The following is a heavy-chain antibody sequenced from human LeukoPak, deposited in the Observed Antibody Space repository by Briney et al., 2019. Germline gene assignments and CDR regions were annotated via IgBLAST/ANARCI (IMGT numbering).Heavy chain of an antibody. CDR3: ATPPPGIAVAGTSNWFDP. CDR2: IKQDGSDK. CDR1: GFTFSSYW. V-gene: IGHV3-7*01. J-gene: IGHJ5*02. D-gene: IGHD6-19*01. Sequence: GGSLRLSCAASGFTFSSYWMSWVRQAPGKGLEWVAHIKQDGSDKYYVDSVKGRFTISRDNAKNSLYLQMNSLRAEDTAGDYCATPPPGIAVAGTSNWFDPWGQGTLVTVSS.